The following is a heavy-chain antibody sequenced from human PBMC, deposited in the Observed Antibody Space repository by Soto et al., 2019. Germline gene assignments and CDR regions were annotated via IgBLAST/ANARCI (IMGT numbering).Heavy chain of an antibody. Sequence: SETLSLTCAVYGGSFSGYYWSWIRQPPGKGLEWIGEINHSGNTNYNPSIKRRVTISVDTSKSQFSLKMSSVTAADTAIYYCARGVSNYDFWSGYSHYYYYMDVWGKGTTVTVSS. CDR2: INHSGNT. CDR1: GGSFSGYY. J-gene: IGHJ6*03. CDR3: ARGVSNYDFWSGYSHYYYYMDV. V-gene: IGHV4-34*01. D-gene: IGHD3-3*01.